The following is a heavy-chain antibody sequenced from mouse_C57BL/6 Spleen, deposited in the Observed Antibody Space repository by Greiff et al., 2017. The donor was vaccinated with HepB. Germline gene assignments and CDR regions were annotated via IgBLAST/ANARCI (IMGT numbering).Heavy chain of an antibody. D-gene: IGHD1-1*01. J-gene: IGHJ4*01. CDR3: ARGGYGSSSYYAMDY. CDR1: GYTFTSYW. V-gene: IGHV1-64*01. Sequence: QVQLQQPGAELVKPGASVKLSCKASGYTFTSYWMHWVKQRPGQGLEWIGMIHPNSGSTNYNEKFKSKATLTVDKSSSTAYMQLSSLTSEDSAVYYGARGGYGSSSYYAMDYWGQGTSVTVSS. CDR2: IHPNSGST.